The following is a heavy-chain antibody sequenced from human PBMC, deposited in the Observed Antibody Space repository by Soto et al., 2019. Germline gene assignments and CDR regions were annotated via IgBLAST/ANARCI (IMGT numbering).Heavy chain of an antibody. J-gene: IGHJ6*02. Sequence: QVQLVQSGAEVKKPGSSVKVSCKASGGTFSSYAISWVRQAPGQGLEWMGGIIPIFGTANYAQKFQGRVTIPADESTSTAYMELSSLRSEDTAVYYCARERGFGELLYYYYYYYGMDVWGQGTTVTVSS. CDR3: ARERGFGELLYYYYYYYGMDV. D-gene: IGHD3-10*01. CDR2: IIPIFGTA. V-gene: IGHV1-69*12. CDR1: GGTFSSYA.